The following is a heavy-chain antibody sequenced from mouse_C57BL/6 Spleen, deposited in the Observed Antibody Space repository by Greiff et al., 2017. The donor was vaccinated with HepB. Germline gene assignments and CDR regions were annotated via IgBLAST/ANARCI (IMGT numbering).Heavy chain of an antibody. D-gene: IGHD1-1*01. V-gene: IGHV1-22*01. Sequence: EVQLQQSGPELVKPGASVKMSCKASGYTFTDYNMHWVKQSHGKSLEWIGYINPNNGGTSYNQKFKGKATLTVNKSSSTAYMELRSLTSEDSAVYYCARNYGSSYVSYWYFDVWGTGTTVTVSS. CDR2: INPNNGGT. J-gene: IGHJ1*03. CDR3: ARNYGSSYVSYWYFDV. CDR1: GYTFTDYN.